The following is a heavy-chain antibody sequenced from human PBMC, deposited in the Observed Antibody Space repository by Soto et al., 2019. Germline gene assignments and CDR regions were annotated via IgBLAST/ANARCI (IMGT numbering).Heavy chain of an antibody. Sequence: QVQLVQSGAEVKEPGSSVKVSCKASGGTFNSDTINWVRQAPGQGLEWMGRINSILGISNYAQKFQGRIAITADKSTNAGYMELSGLRSEDTAVYYCARGPVRGMGGDSWGQGTVVTVSS. CDR3: ARGPVRGMGGDS. V-gene: IGHV1-69*02. CDR2: INSILGIS. D-gene: IGHD3-16*01. J-gene: IGHJ5*01. CDR1: GGTFNSDT.